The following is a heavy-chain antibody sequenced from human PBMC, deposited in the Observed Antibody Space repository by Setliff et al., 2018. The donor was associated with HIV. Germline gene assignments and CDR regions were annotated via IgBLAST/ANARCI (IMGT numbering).Heavy chain of an antibody. CDR3: ASEYSNFWSGGFDY. J-gene: IGHJ4*02. CDR1: SGSFSGYF. V-gene: IGHV4-34*01. D-gene: IGHD3-3*01. Sequence: SDTLSLTCAIYSGSFSGYFWSWIRQPPGKGLEWIGEINHGGSTNYNPSLKSRVTISVGTSKNQFSLKLTSVTAADSAVYYCASEYSNFWSGGFDYWAQGTPVTVSS. CDR2: INHGGST.